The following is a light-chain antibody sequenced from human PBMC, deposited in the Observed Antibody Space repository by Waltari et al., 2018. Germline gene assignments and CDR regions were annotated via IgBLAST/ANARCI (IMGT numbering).Light chain of an antibody. V-gene: IGLV4-69*01. Sequence: QLVLTQSPSASASLGASVKLTCTLSSGHSTYAIAWHQQQPEKGPRFLMMIDSDGSHNKGDGIPDRFSGSSSGAERYLSISSLQSEDEADYYCQTWDTGPLCGTGTKVTVL. CDR1: SGHSTYA. CDR3: QTWDTGPL. CDR2: IDSDGSH. J-gene: IGLJ1*01.